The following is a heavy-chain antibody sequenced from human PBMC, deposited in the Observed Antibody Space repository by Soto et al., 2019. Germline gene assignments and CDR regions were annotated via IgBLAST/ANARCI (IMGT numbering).Heavy chain of an antibody. Sequence: SETLSLTCAVYGGSFSGYYWSWIRQPPWKGLEWIGEINHSGSTNYNPSLKSRVTISVDTSKNQFSLKLSSVTAADTAVYYCARVHGYDYGDYDYYMDVWGKGTTVTVSS. CDR2: INHSGST. D-gene: IGHD4-17*01. V-gene: IGHV4-34*01. J-gene: IGHJ6*03. CDR1: GGSFSGYY. CDR3: ARVHGYDYGDYDYYMDV.